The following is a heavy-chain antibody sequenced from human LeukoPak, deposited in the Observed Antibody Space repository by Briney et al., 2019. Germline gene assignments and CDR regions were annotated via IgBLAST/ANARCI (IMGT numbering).Heavy chain of an antibody. Sequence: PSETLSLTCTVSGGSISSYYWNWIRQPPGKGLEWTGYIYDSGRTNYNPSLKSRVTISVDTSKNQFSLKLSSVTAADTAVYYCARDFGDIVAAFDIWGQGTVVTVSA. CDR1: GGSISSYY. CDR3: ARDFGDIVAAFDI. J-gene: IGHJ3*02. D-gene: IGHD5-12*01. V-gene: IGHV4-59*01. CDR2: IYDSGRT.